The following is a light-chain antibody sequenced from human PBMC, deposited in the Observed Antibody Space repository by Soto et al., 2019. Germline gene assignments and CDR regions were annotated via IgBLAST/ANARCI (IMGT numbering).Light chain of an antibody. CDR2: DVS. Sequence: SVLTQPASVSGSPGQSITISCTGTSSDVGGYNYVSWYQQHPGKAPKLMIYDVSNRPSGVSNRFSGSKSGNTASLTISGLQAEDEADYYCSSYTSSSTLASYVFGTGTKVTV. J-gene: IGLJ1*01. CDR3: SSYTSSSTLASYV. V-gene: IGLV2-14*01. CDR1: SSDVGGYNY.